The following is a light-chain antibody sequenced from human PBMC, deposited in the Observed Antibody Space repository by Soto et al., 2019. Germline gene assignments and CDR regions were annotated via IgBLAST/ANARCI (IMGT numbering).Light chain of an antibody. CDR1: SSNIGAGYD. Sequence: QSVLTQPPSVSEAPGQRVTISCTGSSSNIGAGYDVHWYQQLPGRAPKLLIYGNTNRTSGVPDRYSGSKSGTSSSLAITELQAEYEADYYCLSFDSSLSVVFGGGTKLAAL. CDR2: GNT. CDR3: LSFDSSLSVV. V-gene: IGLV1-40*01. J-gene: IGLJ3*02.